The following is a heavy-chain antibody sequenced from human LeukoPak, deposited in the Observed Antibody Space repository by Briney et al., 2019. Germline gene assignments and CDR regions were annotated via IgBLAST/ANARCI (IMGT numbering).Heavy chain of an antibody. Sequence: SVKVSCKASGGTFSSYAISWVRQAPGQGLEWMGRIIPILGIANYAQKFQGRVTITADKSTSTAYMELSSLRSEETAVYYCARDRFGEHANWFDPWGQGTLVTVSS. CDR3: ARDRFGEHANWFDP. V-gene: IGHV1-69*04. CDR1: GGTFSSYA. D-gene: IGHD3-10*01. CDR2: IIPILGIA. J-gene: IGHJ5*02.